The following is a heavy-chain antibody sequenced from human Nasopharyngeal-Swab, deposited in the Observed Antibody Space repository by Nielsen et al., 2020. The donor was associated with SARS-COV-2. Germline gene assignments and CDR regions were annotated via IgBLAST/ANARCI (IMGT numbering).Heavy chain of an antibody. Sequence: SETLSLTCTVSGGSISSSSYYWGWIRQPPGKGLEWIGSIYYSGSTYYNPSLKSRVTISVDTSKNQFSLKLSSVTAADTAVYYCARQAHGSGSYYNSTGWFDPWGQGTLVTVSS. D-gene: IGHD3-10*01. V-gene: IGHV4-39*01. J-gene: IGHJ5*02. CDR2: IYYSGST. CDR1: GGSISSSSYY. CDR3: ARQAHGSGSYYNSTGWFDP.